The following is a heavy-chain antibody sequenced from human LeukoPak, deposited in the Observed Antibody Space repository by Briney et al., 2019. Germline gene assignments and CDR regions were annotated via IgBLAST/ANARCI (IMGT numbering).Heavy chain of an antibody. D-gene: IGHD6-6*01. V-gene: IGHV4-39*01. CDR2: IYYTGST. CDR1: GGSLSSSSSY. CDR3: ASQRRGGSSYYMDV. Sequence: SETLSLTCTVSGGSLSSSSSYWGWIRQPPGKGLEWLGSIYYTGSTYYNSSLKSRVTTSVDTSRNQFSLMLSSVTAADMAVYYCASQRRGGSSYYMDVWGKGTTVTVAS. J-gene: IGHJ6*03.